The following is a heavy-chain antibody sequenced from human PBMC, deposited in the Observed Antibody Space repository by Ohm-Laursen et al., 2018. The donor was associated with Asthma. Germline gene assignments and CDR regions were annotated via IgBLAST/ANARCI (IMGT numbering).Heavy chain of an antibody. J-gene: IGHJ4*02. CDR2: ISGSGGST. Sequence: SLRLSCAASGFTFSYYWMHWVRQAPGKGLEWVSAISGSGGSTYYADSVKGRFTISRDNSKNTMYLQMNSLRAEDTAVYYCAKDLGTVTKGYFDYWGQGTLVTVSS. V-gene: IGHV3-23*01. D-gene: IGHD4-17*01. CDR3: AKDLGTVTKGYFDY. CDR1: GFTFSYYW.